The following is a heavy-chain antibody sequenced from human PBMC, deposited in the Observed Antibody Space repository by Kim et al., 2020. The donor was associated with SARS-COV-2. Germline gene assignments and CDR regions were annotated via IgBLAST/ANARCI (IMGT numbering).Heavy chain of an antibody. CDR2: ISSSSSYI. Sequence: GGSLRLSCAASGFTFSSYSMNWVRQAPGKGLEWVSSISSSSSYIYYADSVKGRFTISRDNAKNSLYLQMNSLRAEDTAVYYCVHIAYCGGDCYNGGYFDLWGRGTLVTVSS. CDR1: GFTFSSYS. J-gene: IGHJ2*01. V-gene: IGHV3-21*01. CDR3: VHIAYCGGDCYNGGYFDL. D-gene: IGHD2-21*02.